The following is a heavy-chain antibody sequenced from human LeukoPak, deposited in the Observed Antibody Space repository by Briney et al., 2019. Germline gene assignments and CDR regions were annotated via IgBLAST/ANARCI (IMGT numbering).Heavy chain of an antibody. D-gene: IGHD2-2*01. CDR1: GGTFSSYT. V-gene: IGHV1-69*02. CDR3: ARGGGQYCSSTSCSNWFDP. CDR2: IIPILGIA. J-gene: IGHJ5*02. Sequence: SVTVSCKASGGTFSSYTISWVRQAPGQGLEWMGRIIPILGIANYAQKFQGRVTITADKSTSTAYMELSSLRSEDTAVYYCARGGGQYCSSTSCSNWFDPWGQGTLVTVSS.